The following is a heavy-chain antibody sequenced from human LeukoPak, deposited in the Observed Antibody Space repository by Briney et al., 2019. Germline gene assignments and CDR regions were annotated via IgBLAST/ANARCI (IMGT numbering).Heavy chain of an antibody. CDR2: INPNSGDT. D-gene: IGHD3-22*01. V-gene: IGHV1-2*06. CDR1: GYTFTGYH. J-gene: IGHJ6*02. CDR3: ASSSYYYDSSGYYFSGMDV. Sequence: ASVKVSCKTSGYTFTGYHMHWVRQAPGQGLEWMGRINPNSGDTNYAQKFQGGVTITADESTSTAYMELSSLRSEDTAVYYCASSSYYYDSSGYYFSGMDVWGQGTTVTVSS.